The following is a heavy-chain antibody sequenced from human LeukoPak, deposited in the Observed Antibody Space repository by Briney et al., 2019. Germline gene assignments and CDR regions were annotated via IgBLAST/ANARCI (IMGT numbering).Heavy chain of an antibody. CDR1: GFTVSSNY. J-gene: IGHJ4*02. D-gene: IGHD3-16*01. V-gene: IGHV3-53*01. CDR2: IYSGGST. Sequence: GGSLRLSCAASGFTVSSNYMSWVRQAPGKGLEWVLVIYSGGSTYYADSVKGRFTISRDNSKNTLYLQMNSLRAEDTAVYYCAREASNYALGDWGQGTLVTVSS. CDR3: AREASNYALGD.